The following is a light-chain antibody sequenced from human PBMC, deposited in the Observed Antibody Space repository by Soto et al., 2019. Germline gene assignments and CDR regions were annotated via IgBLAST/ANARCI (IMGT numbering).Light chain of an antibody. CDR1: QSVSSSY. V-gene: IGKV3-20*01. J-gene: IGKJ2*01. CDR2: GAS. CDR3: QQYGSSPMYT. Sequence: EIVLTQSPGTLSLSPGERATLSCRASQSVSSSYLAWYQQKPGQAPRLLIYGASSRATGIPDRFRGSGSGTEFTLTISRLQPEDFAVYYCQQYGSSPMYTFGQGTKLEIK.